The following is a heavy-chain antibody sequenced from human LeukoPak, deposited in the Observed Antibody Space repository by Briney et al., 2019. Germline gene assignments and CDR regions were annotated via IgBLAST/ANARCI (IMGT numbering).Heavy chain of an antibody. CDR1: GFELSSYW. Sequence: GGSLRLSCAASGFELSSYWVGGVRQAPGKGLEWVANIKQDGSEKYYVDSVKGRFTISRDNARNSLFLQMNSLRVEDTAVYYCARDHVVPTILFDHWGQGTPVTVSS. CDR2: IKQDGSEK. V-gene: IGHV3-7*05. D-gene: IGHD5-12*01. CDR3: ARDHVVPTILFDH. J-gene: IGHJ4*02.